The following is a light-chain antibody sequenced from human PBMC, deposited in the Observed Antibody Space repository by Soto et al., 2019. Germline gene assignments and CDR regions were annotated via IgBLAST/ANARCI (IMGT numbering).Light chain of an antibody. CDR3: GTWDNSLSAFV. V-gene: IGLV1-51*01. Sequence: QSVLTQPPSVSAAPGQKVTISCSGSSSNIGNNYVSWYQHLPGTAPKLLIYDNNKRPSGIPDRFSGSKSGTSATLGITGLQTGDEADYYCGTWDNSLSAFVFGGGTKLTVL. CDR2: DNN. J-gene: IGLJ3*02. CDR1: SSNIGNNY.